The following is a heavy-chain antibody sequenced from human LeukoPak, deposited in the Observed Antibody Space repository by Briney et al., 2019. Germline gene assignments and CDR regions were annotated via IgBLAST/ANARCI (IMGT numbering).Heavy chain of an antibody. CDR3: ARWYYYGSGSYSDAFDI. Sequence: SETLSLTCAVSGGSISSGGYSWSWIRQPPGKGLEWIGYIYHSGSTYYNPSLKSRVTISVDRSKNQFSLKLSSVTAADTAAYYCARWYYYGSGSYSDAFDIWGQGTMVTVSS. CDR1: GGSISSGGYS. D-gene: IGHD3-10*01. CDR2: IYHSGST. J-gene: IGHJ3*02. V-gene: IGHV4-30-2*01.